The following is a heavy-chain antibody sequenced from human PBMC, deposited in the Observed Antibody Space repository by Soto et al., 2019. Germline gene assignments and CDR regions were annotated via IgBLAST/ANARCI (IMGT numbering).Heavy chain of an antibody. D-gene: IGHD6-19*01. Sequence: GGSLRLSCAASGFTFSSYAMHWVRQAPGKGLEWVAVISYDGSNKYYADSVKGRFTISRDNSKNTLYLQMNSLRAEDTAVYYCARGFAGIAVAGSDYYYGMDVWGQGTTVTVSS. CDR2: ISYDGSNK. V-gene: IGHV3-30-3*01. CDR1: GFTFSSYA. J-gene: IGHJ6*02. CDR3: ARGFAGIAVAGSDYYYGMDV.